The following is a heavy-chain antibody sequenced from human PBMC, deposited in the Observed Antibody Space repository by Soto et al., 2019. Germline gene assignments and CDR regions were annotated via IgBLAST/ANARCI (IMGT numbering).Heavy chain of an antibody. CDR2: IYYSGST. J-gene: IGHJ6*03. V-gene: IGHV4-59*04. CDR1: GGSISIYY. Sequence: SDTLSLTCTVSGGSISIYYWSWIRQPPGKGLEWIGYIYYSGSTYYNPSLKSRVTISVDTSKNQFSLKLSSVTAADTAVYYCARQNYYYYMDVWGKGTTVTVSS. CDR3: ARQNYYYYMDV.